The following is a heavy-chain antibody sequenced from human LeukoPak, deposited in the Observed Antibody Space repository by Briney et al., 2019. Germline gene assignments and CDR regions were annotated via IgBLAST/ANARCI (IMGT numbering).Heavy chain of an antibody. CDR1: GFTFSSYW. CDR3: AREVHGSGSYAN. J-gene: IGHJ4*02. D-gene: IGHD3-10*01. V-gene: IGHV3-74*01. Sequence: GGSLRLSRAASGFTFSSYWMHWVRQAPGKGLVWVSRINSDGSSTSYADSVTGRFTISRDNAKNTLYPQTNSLRAEDTAVYYCAREVHGSGSYANWGQGTLVTVSS. CDR2: INSDGSST.